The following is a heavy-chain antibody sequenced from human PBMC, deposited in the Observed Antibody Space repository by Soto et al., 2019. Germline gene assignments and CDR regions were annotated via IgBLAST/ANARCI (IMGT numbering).Heavy chain of an antibody. D-gene: IGHD6-19*01. CDR1: GFTFSDYY. Sequence: GSLRLSCAASGFTFSDYYMSWIRQAPGKGLEWVSYISSSSSYTNYADSVKGRFTISRDNAKNSLYLQMNSLRAEDTAVYYCARVKAVAFGMDVWGQGTTVTVSS. J-gene: IGHJ6*02. CDR2: ISSSSSYT. CDR3: ARVKAVAFGMDV. V-gene: IGHV3-11*06.